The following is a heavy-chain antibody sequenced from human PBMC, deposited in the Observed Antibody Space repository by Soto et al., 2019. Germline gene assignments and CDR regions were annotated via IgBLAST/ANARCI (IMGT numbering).Heavy chain of an antibody. Sequence: QVQVVESGGGVVQAGRSLRLSCEVSGFTFSRYGMHWVRQAPGKGLEWVAFIWYDGSNKNYGDSVKGRFTVSRDDLKNTVYLQMKSLRVEDTAVYYCARDIDLVDIVSTIVLQYSFSGMDVWGQGTTVTVSS. CDR1: GFTFSRYG. D-gene: IGHD5-12*01. CDR3: ARDIDLVDIVSTIVLQYSFSGMDV. J-gene: IGHJ6*02. V-gene: IGHV3-33*01. CDR2: IWYDGSNK.